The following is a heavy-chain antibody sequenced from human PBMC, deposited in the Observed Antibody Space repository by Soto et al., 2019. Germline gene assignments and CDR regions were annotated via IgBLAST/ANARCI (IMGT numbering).Heavy chain of an antibody. D-gene: IGHD2-2*01. J-gene: IGHJ4*02. CDR3: ATLTEDIVVVPAAIPHDY. CDR2: IYYSGST. V-gene: IGHV4-59*12. Sequence: PSETLSLTCTVSGGSISSYYWSWIRQPPGKGLEWIGYIYYSGSTNYNPSLKSRVTISVDTSKNQFSLKLSSVTAADTAVYYCATLTEDIVVVPAAIPHDYWGQGTLVTVSS. CDR1: GGSISSYY.